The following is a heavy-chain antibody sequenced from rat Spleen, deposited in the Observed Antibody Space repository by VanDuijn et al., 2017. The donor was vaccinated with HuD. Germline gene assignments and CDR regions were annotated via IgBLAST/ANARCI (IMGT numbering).Heavy chain of an antibody. CDR2: IWTGGST. V-gene: IGHV2-43*01. D-gene: IGHD5-1*01. Sequence: QVQLKESGPGLVQSSQTLSLTCTVSGFSVTSYHVSWVRQPPGKGLEWMGVIWTGGSTDYNSALKSRLSISRDTSKSQVFLKMNSLQTEDIATYYCAREALANWESYWYFDFWGPGTMVTVSS. CDR1: GFSVTSYH. J-gene: IGHJ1*01. CDR3: AREALANWESYWYFDF.